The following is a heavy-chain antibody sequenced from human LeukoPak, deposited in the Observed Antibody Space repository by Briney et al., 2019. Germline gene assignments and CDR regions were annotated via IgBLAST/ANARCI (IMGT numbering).Heavy chain of an antibody. CDR3: AKVRQWPYWYFDL. J-gene: IGHJ2*01. D-gene: IGHD6-19*01. Sequence: GGSLRPSCVVSGLTFSSYAMSWVRQAPGNGLQWVSPISGSGVSTFYADSVKGRLIISRDNSKNTLYLQMNSLRAEDTAIYYCAKVRQWPYWYFDLWGRGTLVTVSS. V-gene: IGHV3-23*01. CDR2: ISGSGVST. CDR1: GLTFSSYA.